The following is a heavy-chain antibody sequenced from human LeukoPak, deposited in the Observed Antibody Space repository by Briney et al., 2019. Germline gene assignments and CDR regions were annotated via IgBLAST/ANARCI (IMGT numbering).Heavy chain of an antibody. V-gene: IGHV3-64D*06. CDR3: VKDKYCGGDCYSLFDY. D-gene: IGHD2-21*02. CDR1: GFTFSGYA. CDR2: ISSNGGST. Sequence: GGSLRLSCSASGFTFSGYAMHWVRQAPGKGLEHVSAISSNGGSTYYADSVKGRFTISRDNSKNTLYLQMSSLRAEDTAVYYCVKDKYCGGDCYSLFDYWGQGTLVTVSS. J-gene: IGHJ4*02.